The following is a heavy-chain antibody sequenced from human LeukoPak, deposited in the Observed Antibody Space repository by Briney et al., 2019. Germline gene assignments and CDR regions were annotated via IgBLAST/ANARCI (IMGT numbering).Heavy chain of an antibody. CDR2: RRYDGSNK. J-gene: IGHJ1*01. D-gene: IGHD4-17*01. CDR1: GFTFSSYG. Sequence: GGSLRLSCAASGFTFSSYGMHWVRHAPGKGLVWVAFRRYDGSNKYYADSVKGRFTISRDNSKNTLYLQMNSLRAEDTAVYYCAKVKGDYVNFQHWGQGTLVTVSS. V-gene: IGHV3-30*02. CDR3: AKVKGDYVNFQH.